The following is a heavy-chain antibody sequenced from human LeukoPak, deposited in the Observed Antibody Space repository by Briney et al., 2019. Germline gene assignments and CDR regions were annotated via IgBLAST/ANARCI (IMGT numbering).Heavy chain of an antibody. J-gene: IGHJ6*03. V-gene: IGHV1-69*13. CDR2: IIPIFGTA. CDR3: ARDRLRFLEWLSTHSDYYYYMDV. Sequence: SVKVSCKASGYTFTSYYMHWVRQAPGQGLEWMGGIIPIFGTANYTQKFQGRVTITADESTSTAYMELSSLRSEDTAVYYCARDRLRFLEWLSTHSDYYYYMDVWGKGTTVTVSS. CDR1: GYTFTSYY. D-gene: IGHD3-3*01.